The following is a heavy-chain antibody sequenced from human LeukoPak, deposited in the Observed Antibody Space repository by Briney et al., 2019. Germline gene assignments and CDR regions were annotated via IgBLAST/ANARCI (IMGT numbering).Heavy chain of an antibody. CDR3: ARLEDYYGMDV. V-gene: IGHV4-39*01. Sequence: SETLSLTCSVSGGSFSRDRYCWGWIRQPPGKGLEWIGSMFSSGSTYYNPSLKSRVTISVDTSKNQFSLKVNSVTAADTAVYYCARLEDYYGMDVWGQGTTVIVSS. J-gene: IGHJ6*02. CDR1: GGSFSRDRYC. CDR2: MFSSGST.